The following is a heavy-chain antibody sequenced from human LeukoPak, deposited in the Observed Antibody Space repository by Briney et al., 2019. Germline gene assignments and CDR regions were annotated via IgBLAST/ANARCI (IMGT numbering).Heavy chain of an antibody. Sequence: PSETLSLTCTVSGGSISSSSYYWGWIRQPPGKGLEWIGSIYYSGSTYYNPSLKSRVTISVDTSKNQFSLKLSSFTAADTAVYYCAKRVSRERRYYIDYWGQGTLVTVSS. CDR3: AKRVSRERRYYIDY. CDR1: GGSISSSSYY. D-gene: IGHD5-24*01. J-gene: IGHJ4*02. V-gene: IGHV4-39*01. CDR2: IYYSGST.